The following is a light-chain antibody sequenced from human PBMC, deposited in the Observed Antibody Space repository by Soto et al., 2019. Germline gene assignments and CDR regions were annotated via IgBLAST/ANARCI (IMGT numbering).Light chain of an antibody. J-gene: IGKJ1*01. V-gene: IGKV1-5*01. Sequence: DIQMTQSPSTLSASVGDRVTITCRASQNINMWLAWYQQKPGKAPKLLIYDAYSLQSGVPSRFGGSGSGTDFTLTITSLLPDDCATYYCQHYSLYSPWTFGQGTQVEI. CDR3: QHYSLYSPWT. CDR1: QNINMW. CDR2: DAY.